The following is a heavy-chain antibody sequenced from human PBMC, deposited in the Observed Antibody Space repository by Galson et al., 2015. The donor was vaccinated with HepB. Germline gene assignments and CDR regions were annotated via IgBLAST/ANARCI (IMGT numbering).Heavy chain of an antibody. J-gene: IGHJ2*01. CDR1: GGTFSSYA. Sequence: SVKVSCKASGGTFSSYAISWVRQAPGQGLEWMGGIIPIFGTANYAQKFQGRVTITADKSTSTAYMELSSLRSEDTAVYYCARRGVGATPPGWYFDLWGRGTLVTVSS. V-gene: IGHV1-69*06. D-gene: IGHD1-26*01. CDR2: IIPIFGTA. CDR3: ARRGVGATPPGWYFDL.